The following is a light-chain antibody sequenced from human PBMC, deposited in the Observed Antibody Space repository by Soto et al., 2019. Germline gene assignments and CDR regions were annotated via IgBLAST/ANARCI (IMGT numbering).Light chain of an antibody. CDR3: SSYTTSNTRQIV. CDR1: SSDVGGYNY. J-gene: IGLJ1*01. CDR2: DVS. Sequence: SVLTQPASVSVSPGQSITISCTGTSSDVGGYNYVSWYQHHPGKAPKLLIYDVSNRPSGVSIRLSGSKSDNTASLTISGLQPEDEADYYCSSYTTSNTRQIVFGTGTKVTVL. V-gene: IGLV2-14*03.